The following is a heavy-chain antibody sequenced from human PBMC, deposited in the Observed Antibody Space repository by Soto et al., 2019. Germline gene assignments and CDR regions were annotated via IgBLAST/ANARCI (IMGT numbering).Heavy chain of an antibody. D-gene: IGHD2-8*01. CDR3: VRCASAPMLSHNWFDP. CDR1: GFTFSSYD. J-gene: IGHJ5*02. V-gene: IGHV3-21*01. CDR2: ITTSGSYI. Sequence: GGSLRLSCAASGFTFSSYDMNWVRQAPGKGLEYVSSITTSGSYIYYGDSVRGRFTISRDNAKNSLFLQMDSLRAEDTAVYYCVRCASAPMLSHNWFDPWVQGTLVT.